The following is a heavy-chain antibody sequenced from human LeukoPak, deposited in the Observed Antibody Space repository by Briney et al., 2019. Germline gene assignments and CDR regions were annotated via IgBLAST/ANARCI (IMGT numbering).Heavy chain of an antibody. V-gene: IGHV1-2*02. Sequence: ASVKVSCKASGYTFTAYYMHWVRQAPGQGLEWMGWINPNSGGTNSSQKFQDRVTLTRDTSISTAYMELSRLRSDDTAVYYCARGNSSSWSFDYWGQGTLVTVSS. D-gene: IGHD6-13*01. CDR1: GYTFTAYY. J-gene: IGHJ4*02. CDR3: ARGNSSSWSFDY. CDR2: INPNSGGT.